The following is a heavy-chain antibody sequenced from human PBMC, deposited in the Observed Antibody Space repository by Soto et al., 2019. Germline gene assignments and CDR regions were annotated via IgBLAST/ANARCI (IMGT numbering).Heavy chain of an antibody. CDR3: ATATREWLSPLGGSYYYMDV. Sequence: ASVKVSCKVSGYTLTELSMHWVRQAPGKGLEWMGGFDPEDGETIYAQKFQGRVTMTEDTSTDTAYMELSSLRSEDTAVYYCATATREWLSPLGGSYYYMDVWGKGTTVTVSS. V-gene: IGHV1-24*01. J-gene: IGHJ6*03. D-gene: IGHD3-3*01. CDR1: GYTLTELS. CDR2: FDPEDGET.